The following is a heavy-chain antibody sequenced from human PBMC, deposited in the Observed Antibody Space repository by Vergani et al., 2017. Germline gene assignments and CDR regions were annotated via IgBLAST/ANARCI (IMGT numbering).Heavy chain of an antibody. D-gene: IGHD3-10*01. V-gene: IGHV4-34*02. J-gene: IGHJ4*02. CDR1: GESFSSFY. Sequence: QVQLQQWGAGVVKPSGTLYLTCAVFGESFSSFYWSWIRQPPGKGLEWIGEINNDGHTNYNPSLESRVTVSRDTAKHQFSLNLMSVTAADTAMYYCAVRPRVNLVGGEIVTKRTFDYWIQGGLVTVSS. CDR3: AVRPRVNLVGGEIVTKRTFDY. CDR2: INNDGHT.